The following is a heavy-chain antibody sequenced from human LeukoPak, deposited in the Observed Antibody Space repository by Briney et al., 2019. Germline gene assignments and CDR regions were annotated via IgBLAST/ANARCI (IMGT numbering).Heavy chain of an antibody. D-gene: IGHD3-22*01. J-gene: IGHJ4*02. CDR1: GGSISSSSCY. CDR3: ARPGPQYYDSSGYSQN. Sequence: SETLSLTCTVSGGSISSSSCYWGWIRQPPGKGLEWIGSIYYSGSTYYNPSLKSRVTISVDTSKNQFSLKLSSVTAADTAVYYCARPGPQYYDSSGYSQNWGQGTLVTVSS. CDR2: IYYSGST. V-gene: IGHV4-39*01.